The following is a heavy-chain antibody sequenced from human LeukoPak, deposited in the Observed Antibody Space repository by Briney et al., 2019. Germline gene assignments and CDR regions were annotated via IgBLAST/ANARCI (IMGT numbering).Heavy chain of an antibody. CDR3: AKGGYSYGKTDFDY. V-gene: IGHV3-23*01. J-gene: IGHJ4*02. Sequence: GGSLRLSCAASGFTFSSYAMSWVRQAPGKGLGWVSAISGSGGSTYYADSVKGRFTISRDNAKNSLYLQMNSLRAEDTALYYCAKGGYSYGKTDFDYWGQGTLVTVSS. CDR1: GFTFSSYA. CDR2: ISGSGGST. D-gene: IGHD5-18*01.